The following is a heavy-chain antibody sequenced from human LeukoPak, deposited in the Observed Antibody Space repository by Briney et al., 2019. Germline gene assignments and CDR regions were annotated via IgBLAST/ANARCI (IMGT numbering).Heavy chain of an antibody. CDR2: ISSSSSYI. D-gene: IGHD3-22*01. J-gene: IGHJ4*02. CDR3: ASADLYYYDSSGYVLDY. Sequence: GSLRLSCAASGFTFSSYSMNWVRQAPGKGLEWVSSISSSSSYIYYADSVKGRFTISRDNAKNSLYLQMNSLRAEDTAVYYCASADLYYYDSSGYVLDYWGQGTLVTVSS. CDR1: GFTFSSYS. V-gene: IGHV3-21*01.